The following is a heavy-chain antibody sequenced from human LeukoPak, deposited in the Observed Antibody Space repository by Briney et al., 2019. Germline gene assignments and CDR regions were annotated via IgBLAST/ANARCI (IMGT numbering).Heavy chain of an antibody. CDR2: IIPILGIA. CDR3: ARGALVPAATPGYYYYYGMDV. D-gene: IGHD2-2*01. J-gene: IGHJ6*02. V-gene: IGHV1-69*04. CDR1: GGTFSSYA. Sequence: SVKVSCKASGGTFSSYAISWVRQAPGQGLEWMGRIIPILGIANYAQKFQGRVTITADKSTSTAYMELSGLRSEDTAVYYCARGALVPAATPGYYYYYGMDVWGQGTTVTVSS.